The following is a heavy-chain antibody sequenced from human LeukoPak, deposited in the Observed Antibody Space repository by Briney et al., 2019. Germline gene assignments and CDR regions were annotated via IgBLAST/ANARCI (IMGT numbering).Heavy chain of an antibody. J-gene: IGHJ1*01. CDR3: ARSYSGSYGIQFFQH. Sequence: PSQTLSLTCTVSGGSISSGSYYWSWIRQPAGKGLEWIGRIYTSGSTNYNPSLKSRVTISVDTSKNQFSLKLSSVTAADTAVYYCARSYSGSYGIQFFQHWGQGTLVTVSS. D-gene: IGHD1-26*01. V-gene: IGHV4-61*02. CDR2: IYTSGST. CDR1: GGSISSGSYY.